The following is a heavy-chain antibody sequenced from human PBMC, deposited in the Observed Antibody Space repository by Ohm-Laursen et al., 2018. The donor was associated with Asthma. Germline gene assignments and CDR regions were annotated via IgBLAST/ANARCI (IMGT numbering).Heavy chain of an antibody. CDR1: GYTFTSYG. CDR3: AATYCSGGSCLGR. J-gene: IGHJ4*02. D-gene: IGHD2-15*01. V-gene: IGHV1-18*04. Sequence: SVKVSCKASGYTFTSYGISWVRQAPGQGLEWMGWISAYNGNTNYAQKFQGRVTITRDTSASTAYMELSSLRSEDTAVYYCAATYCSGGSCLGRWGQGTLVTVSS. CDR2: ISAYNGNT.